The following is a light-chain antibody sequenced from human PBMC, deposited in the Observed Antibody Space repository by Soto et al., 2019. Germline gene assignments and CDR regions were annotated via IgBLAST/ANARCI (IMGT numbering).Light chain of an antibody. CDR3: HKYATSPFT. V-gene: IGKV3-20*01. J-gene: IGKJ5*01. CDR2: ATS. CDR1: ETIGRAY. Sequence: IVLTQSPGTLSLSPGERATVSCRASETIGRAYFAWYQHRPGRTPRLVLSATSNRAAGIPDRFGGSGSGADFTLTISGVEPEDFAVDYCHKYATSPFTFGHGT.